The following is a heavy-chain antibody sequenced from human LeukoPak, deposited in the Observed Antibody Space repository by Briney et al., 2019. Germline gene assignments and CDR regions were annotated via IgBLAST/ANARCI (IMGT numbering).Heavy chain of an antibody. Sequence: PSETLSLTCTVSGGSISSYYWNWIRQPAGKGLEWIGRIYTSGSTNYNPSLKSRVTMSVDTSKNQFSLKLSSVTAADTAVYYCARGGEDELLRYYYYGMDVWGQGTTVTVSS. CDR1: GGSISSYY. CDR3: ARGGEDELLRYYYYGMDV. CDR2: IYTSGST. J-gene: IGHJ6*02. D-gene: IGHD1-26*01. V-gene: IGHV4-4*07.